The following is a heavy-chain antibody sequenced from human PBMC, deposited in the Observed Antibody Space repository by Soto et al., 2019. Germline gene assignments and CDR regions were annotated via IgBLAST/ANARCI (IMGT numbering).Heavy chain of an antibody. Sequence: QVQLQESGPGLVKPSQTLSLTCTVSGGSISSGGYYWSWIRQHPGKGLEWIGYIYYSGSTNYNPSFKSRVTISVDTSKNHFSLKLSSVTAADTAVYYCARAARYSRSSTGMDVWGQGTTVTVSS. V-gene: IGHV4-61*03. CDR1: GGSISSGGYY. CDR2: IYYSGST. CDR3: ARAARYSRSSTGMDV. D-gene: IGHD6-6*01. J-gene: IGHJ6*02.